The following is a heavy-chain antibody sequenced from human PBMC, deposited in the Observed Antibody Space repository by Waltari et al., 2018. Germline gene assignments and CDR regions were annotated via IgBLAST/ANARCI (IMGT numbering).Heavy chain of an antibody. CDR3: ASHDSSGYYSGYYFDY. CDR2: IIPIFGTA. Sequence: QVQLVQSGAEVKKPGSSVKVSCKASGGTFSSYAISWVRQAPGQGLEWMGGIIPIFGTANYAQKFQGRVTITADESTSTAYMELSSLRSEDTAVYYCASHDSSGYYSGYYFDYWGQGTLVTVSS. D-gene: IGHD3-22*01. CDR1: GGTFSSYA. J-gene: IGHJ4*02. V-gene: IGHV1-69*01.